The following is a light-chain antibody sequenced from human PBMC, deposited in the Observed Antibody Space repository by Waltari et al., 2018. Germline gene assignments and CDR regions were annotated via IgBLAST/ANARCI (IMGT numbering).Light chain of an antibody. CDR1: SSDVGIYDL. CDR3: CSYAGSNWV. Sequence: QSALTQPASLLGSPGHPITISCTATSSDVGIYDLVSWYQQHPGRAPKLMIYEGSKRPSGVSNRFSGSKSGNTASLTISGLQAEDEADYYCCSYAGSNWVFGGGTKLTVL. V-gene: IGLV2-23*01. J-gene: IGLJ3*02. CDR2: EGS.